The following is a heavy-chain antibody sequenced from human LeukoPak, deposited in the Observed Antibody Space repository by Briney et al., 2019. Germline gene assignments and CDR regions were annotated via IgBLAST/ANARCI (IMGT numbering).Heavy chain of an antibody. CDR3: RTSKGLYYYYNMDV. D-gene: IGHD1-1*01. V-gene: IGHV4-39*01. CDR2: IYYSGST. CDR1: GGSISSSRYY. J-gene: IGHJ6*02. Sequence: PSETLSLTCTVSGGSISSSRYYWGWIRQPPGKGLEWIGSIYYSGSTYYNPSLKSRVTISVDTSKNQFSLKLSSVTAADTAVYYCRTSKGLYYYYNMDVWGQGTTVTVSS.